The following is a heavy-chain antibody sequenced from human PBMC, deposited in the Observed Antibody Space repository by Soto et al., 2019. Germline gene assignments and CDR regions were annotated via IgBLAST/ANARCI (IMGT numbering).Heavy chain of an antibody. CDR2: INHSGST. D-gene: IGHD2-2*01. V-gene: IGHV4-34*01. CDR3: ARGVYCSSTSCYVGARYFDY. CDR1: SGSFSGYY. Sequence: QVQLQQWGAGLLKPSETLSLTCAVYSGSFSGYYWSWIRQPPGKGLEWIGEINHSGSTNYNPSLKSRVTISVDTSKNQFSLKLSSVTAADTAVYYCARGVYCSSTSCYVGARYFDYWGQGTLVTVSS. J-gene: IGHJ4*02.